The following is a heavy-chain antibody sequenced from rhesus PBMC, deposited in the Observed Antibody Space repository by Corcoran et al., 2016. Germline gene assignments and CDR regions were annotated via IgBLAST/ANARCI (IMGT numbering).Heavy chain of an antibody. CDR3: ARFYGLLDY. J-gene: IGHJ4*01. CDR1: GGSISGTY. V-gene: IGHV4-173*01. CDR2: ISGRGGMP. D-gene: IGHD4-29*01. Sequence: QLQLQESGPGLVKPSETLTLTCAVSGGSISGTYWSWIRQPPGKGLEWIGRISGRGGMPDYNPSLKRRVTISTDTSKEQFSLKMVSVTAADTAVYYCARFYGLLDYWGQGVLVTVSS.